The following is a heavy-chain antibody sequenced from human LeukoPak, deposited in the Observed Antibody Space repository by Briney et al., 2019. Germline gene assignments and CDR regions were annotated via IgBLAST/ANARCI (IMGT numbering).Heavy chain of an antibody. Sequence: SVRVSCKASGGIFSNYAINWVRQAAGPWLEWMGGIIPIFGTANYAQKFQGRVTITADESTSTVYMELNSLKSEDTAVYYCARGWDYDSGGRPTAYVYWGQGTLVTVSS. D-gene: IGHD3-22*01. J-gene: IGHJ4*02. CDR2: IIPIFGTA. V-gene: IGHV1-69*01. CDR1: GGIFSNYA. CDR3: ARGWDYDSGGRPTAYVY.